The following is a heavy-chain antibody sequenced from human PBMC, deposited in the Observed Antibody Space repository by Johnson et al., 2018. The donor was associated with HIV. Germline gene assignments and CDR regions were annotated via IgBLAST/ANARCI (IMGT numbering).Heavy chain of an antibody. CDR3: AREGCRIAVAGPSRENDAFDI. Sequence: QVQLVESGGGVVQPGRSLRLSCAASGFTFSSYAMHWVRQAPGKGLEWVAVISYDGSNKYYADSVKGRFTISRDNSKNTLYLQMNSLRAEDTAVYYCAREGCRIAVAGPSRENDAFDIWGQGTMVTVSS. V-gene: IGHV3-30-3*01. J-gene: IGHJ3*02. CDR2: ISYDGSNK. CDR1: GFTFSSYA. D-gene: IGHD6-19*01.